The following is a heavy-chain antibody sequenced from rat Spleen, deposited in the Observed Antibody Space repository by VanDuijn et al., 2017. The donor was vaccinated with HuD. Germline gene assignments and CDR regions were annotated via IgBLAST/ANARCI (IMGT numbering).Heavy chain of an antibody. D-gene: IGHD1-11*01. CDR1: GFTFNDFY. Sequence: EVQLVESGGGLVQPGRSLKLSCAASGFTFNDFYMAWVRQAPTRGLEWVASINYDGGNTYYRDSVKGRFTISRDNARSSLYLQMDSLRSEDTATYYCARGGRWYFDFWGPGTMVTVSS. CDR2: INYDGGNT. CDR3: ARGGRWYFDF. J-gene: IGHJ1*01. V-gene: IGHV5-20*01.